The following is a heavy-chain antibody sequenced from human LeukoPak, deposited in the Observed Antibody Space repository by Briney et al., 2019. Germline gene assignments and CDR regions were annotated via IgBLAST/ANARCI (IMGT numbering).Heavy chain of an antibody. Sequence: GGSLRLSCVAFGFTFSRHSMNWVRQAPGKGQEWVSYISSSSSIIHYTDSVKGRFTISREDAKNSLFLQMNSLRAEDTAVYYCARVPREGHDNWFDPWGQGTLVTVSS. J-gene: IGHJ5*02. CDR2: ISSSSSII. CDR1: GFTFSRHS. CDR3: ARVPREGHDNWFDP. D-gene: IGHD1-26*01. V-gene: IGHV3-48*01.